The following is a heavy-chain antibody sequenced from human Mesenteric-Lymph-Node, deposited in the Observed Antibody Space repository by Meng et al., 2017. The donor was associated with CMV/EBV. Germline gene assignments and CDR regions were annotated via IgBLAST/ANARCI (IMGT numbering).Heavy chain of an antibody. CDR1: GFTFSNAW. Sequence: GESLKISCAASGFTFSNAWMSWFRQAPGKGLEWVGRIKSKTDGGTTDYAAPVKGRFTISRDDSKNTLYLQMNSLKTEDTAVYYCTTDGTGEVDYWGQGTLVTVSS. CDR2: IKSKTDGGTT. CDR3: TTDGTGEVDY. V-gene: IGHV3-15*01. J-gene: IGHJ4*02. D-gene: IGHD7-27*01.